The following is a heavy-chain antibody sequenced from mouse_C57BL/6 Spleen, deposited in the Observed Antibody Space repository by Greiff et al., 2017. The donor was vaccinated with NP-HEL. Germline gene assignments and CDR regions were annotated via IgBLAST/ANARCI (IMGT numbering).Heavy chain of an antibody. CDR1: GYTFTSYW. CDR2: INPSSGYT. V-gene: IGHV1-7*01. J-gene: IGHJ1*03. D-gene: IGHD1-1*01. Sequence: VQLQQSGAELAKPGASVKLSCKASGYTFTSYWMHWVKQRPGQGLEWIGYINPSSGYTKYNQKFKDKATLTEDKSSSTAYMQLSSLTYEDSAVYYCATYYGSSLWYFDVWGTGTTVTVSS. CDR3: ATYYGSSLWYFDV.